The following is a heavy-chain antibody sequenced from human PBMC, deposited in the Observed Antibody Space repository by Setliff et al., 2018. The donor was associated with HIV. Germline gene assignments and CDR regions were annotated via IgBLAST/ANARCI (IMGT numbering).Heavy chain of an antibody. CDR2: MYYSGNT. V-gene: IGHV4-59*01. CDR1: GVSISNYY. Sequence: PSETLSLTCTVSGVSISNYYWSWIRQPPGKGLEWIGYMYYSGNTNYNPSLKSRVTISVDTSKGQFSLKLNSVTAADTAVYYCARDQSDWFYWGQGTLVTV. J-gene: IGHJ4*02. CDR3: ARDQSDWFY. D-gene: IGHD3-3*01.